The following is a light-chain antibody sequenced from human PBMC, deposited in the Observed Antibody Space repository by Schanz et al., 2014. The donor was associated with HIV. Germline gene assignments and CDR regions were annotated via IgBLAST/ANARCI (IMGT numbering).Light chain of an antibody. CDR2: DFG. J-gene: IGLJ2*01. Sequence: FALTQPASVSGSPGQSITISCTGTSSDVGGYNYLSSYQQHPGKAPKLMISDFGNRPSGVSTRFSASKSGNTASLTISGLQAEDEADYYCSSYTSSSTLVFGGGTKLTVL. V-gene: IGLV2-14*01. CDR3: SSYTSSSTLV. CDR1: SSDVGGYNY.